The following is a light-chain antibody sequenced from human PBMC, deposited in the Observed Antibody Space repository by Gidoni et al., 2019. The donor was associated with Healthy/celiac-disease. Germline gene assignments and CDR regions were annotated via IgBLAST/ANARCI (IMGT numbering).Light chain of an antibody. CDR1: SSDVGRYNY. J-gene: IGLJ1*01. V-gene: IGLV2-14*01. CDR3: SSYTSSSTWNV. CDR2: DVS. Sequence: QSARTPPASVSRAPGQSVTIACTGTSSDVGRYNYVSWYQQHPGKAPKLMIYDVSNRPSWVSNRFSGSKSGNTASLTISGLQAEDEADYYCSSYTSSSTWNVFGTGTKVTVL.